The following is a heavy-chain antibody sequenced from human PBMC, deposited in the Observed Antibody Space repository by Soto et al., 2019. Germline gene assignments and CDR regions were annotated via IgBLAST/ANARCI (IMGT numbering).Heavy chain of an antibody. CDR2: ISYDGHNE. V-gene: IGHV3-30*04. CDR1: GFTFNAYS. D-gene: IGHD6-13*01. J-gene: IGHJ6*02. Sequence: QVQLEESGGGVVQPGTSLRLSCAASGFTFNAYSMHWVRQAPGKGLEWVAVISYDGHNEYYVDSVKGRFTISRDNPKNAIFLQMNSRIVDDKTVYFCATERPGLAGPRRTYLYDRIAAWGQGTTVIVSS. CDR3: ATERPGLAGPRRTYLYDRIAA.